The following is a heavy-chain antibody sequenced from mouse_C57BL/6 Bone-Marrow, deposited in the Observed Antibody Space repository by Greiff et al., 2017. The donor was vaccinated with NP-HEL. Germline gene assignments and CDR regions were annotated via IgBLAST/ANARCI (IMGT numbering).Heavy chain of an antibody. J-gene: IGHJ3*01. Sequence: VKLMESGPGLVQPSQSLSITCTVSGFSLTSYGVHWVRQSPGKGLEWLGVIWSGGSTDYNAAFISRLSISKDNSKSQVFFKMNSLQAEDTAIYYCAREYRGAWFAYWGQGTLVTVSA. V-gene: IGHV2-2*01. CDR1: GFSLTSYG. CDR3: AREYRGAWFAY. D-gene: IGHD5-1*01. CDR2: IWSGGST.